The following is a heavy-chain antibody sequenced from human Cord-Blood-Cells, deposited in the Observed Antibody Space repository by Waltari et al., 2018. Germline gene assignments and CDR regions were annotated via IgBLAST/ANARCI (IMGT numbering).Heavy chain of an antibody. J-gene: IGHJ4*02. Sequence: EVQLVESGGGLVQPGGSLRLSCAASGFTFGSYWMSWVRQAPGKGLEWVANIKQDGSEKYYVDSVKGRFTISRDNAKNSLYLQMNSLRAEDTAVYYCARDSGSYYYWGQGTLVTVSS. D-gene: IGHD1-26*01. CDR1: GFTFGSYW. CDR2: IKQDGSEK. CDR3: ARDSGSYYY. V-gene: IGHV3-7*01.